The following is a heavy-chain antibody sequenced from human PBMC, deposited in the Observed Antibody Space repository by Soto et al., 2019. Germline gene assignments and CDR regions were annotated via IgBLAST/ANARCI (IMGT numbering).Heavy chain of an antibody. Sequence: PGGSLRLSCVASGFTFSSYAMSWVRQAPGKGLEWVSAISGSGGSTYYADSVKGRFTISRDNSKNTLFLQMNSLRAEDTAVYYCAKEYYESSGYYYSSDYWGQGTLVTVSS. CDR3: AKEYYESSGYYYSSDY. J-gene: IGHJ4*02. CDR2: ISGSGGST. V-gene: IGHV3-23*01. CDR1: GFTFSSYA. D-gene: IGHD3-22*01.